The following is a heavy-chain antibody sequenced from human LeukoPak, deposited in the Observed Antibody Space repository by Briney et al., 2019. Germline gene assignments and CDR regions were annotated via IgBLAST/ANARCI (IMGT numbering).Heavy chain of an antibody. CDR1: GFTFSSYG. J-gene: IGHJ5*02. D-gene: IGHD1-26*01. V-gene: IGHV3-23*01. Sequence: GGTLRLSCAASGFTFSSYGMSWVRQAPGKGLEWVSAISGSGGSTYYADSVKGRFTISRDNSKNTLYLQMNSLRAEDTAVYYCAKDREVGAIGWFDPWGQGTLVTVSS. CDR3: AKDREVGAIGWFDP. CDR2: ISGSGGST.